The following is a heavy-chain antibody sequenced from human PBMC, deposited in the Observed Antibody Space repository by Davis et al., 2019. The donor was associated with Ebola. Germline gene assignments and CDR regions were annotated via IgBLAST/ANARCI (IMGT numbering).Heavy chain of an antibody. CDR2: IYPGDSDT. V-gene: IGHV5-51*01. CDR1: GYSFTSYW. CDR3: ARHKRGGGGENWFDP. Sequence: GESLKISCKGSGYSFTSYWIGWVRQMPGKGLEWMGIIYPGDSDTRYSPSFQGQVTISADKSISTASLQWSSLKASDTAMYYCARHKRGGGGENWFDPWGQGTLVTVSS. J-gene: IGHJ5*02. D-gene: IGHD1-1*01.